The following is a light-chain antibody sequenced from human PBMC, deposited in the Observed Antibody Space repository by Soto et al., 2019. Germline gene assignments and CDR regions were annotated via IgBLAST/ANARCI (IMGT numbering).Light chain of an antibody. J-gene: IGKJ1*01. CDR2: DAS. CDR3: QQYENYWT. Sequence: DIQITQSPSTLSATAGDRVTITCLSSQSISSWLAWYQHQPGKAPKLLIYDASNLDSGVPSRFSGSGSGTEFSLTISNLQPDDFATYYCQQYENYWTFGQGTKVDIK. V-gene: IGKV1-5*01. CDR1: QSISSW.